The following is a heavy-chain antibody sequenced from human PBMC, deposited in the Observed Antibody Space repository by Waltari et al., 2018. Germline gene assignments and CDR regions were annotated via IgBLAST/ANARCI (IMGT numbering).Heavy chain of an antibody. J-gene: IGHJ1*01. CDR1: GGSIRTNYT. CDR2: MQYRGST. CDR3: GRIAFGDDGGYFQH. Sequence: QLQLQESGPGLVKPSETLSLTCTVSGGSIRTNYTWGWIRQPPGKGLEWLGNMQYRGSTFYNPSLKSRVTRSLDTSKNQFSLRLSSVGAADTAVYFCGRIAFGDDGGYFQHWGQGTLVTVSS. V-gene: IGHV4-39*01. D-gene: IGHD4-17*01.